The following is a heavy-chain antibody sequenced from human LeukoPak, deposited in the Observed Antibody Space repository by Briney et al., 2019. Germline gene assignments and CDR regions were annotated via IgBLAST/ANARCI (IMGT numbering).Heavy chain of an antibody. CDR3: ARDSSGWSFDY. D-gene: IGHD6-19*01. V-gene: IGHV5-10-1*01. CDR2: IDPSDSYA. J-gene: IGHJ4*02. Sequence: GESLKISCKGSGYSFTSYWISWVRQMPGKGLEWMGRIDPSDSYANYSPSFQGHVTISTDKSISTAYLQWSSLKASDTAMCYCARDSSGWSFDYWGQGTLVTVPS. CDR1: GYSFTSYW.